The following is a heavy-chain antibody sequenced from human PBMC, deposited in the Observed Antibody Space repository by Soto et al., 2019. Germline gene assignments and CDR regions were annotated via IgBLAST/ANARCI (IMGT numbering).Heavy chain of an antibody. J-gene: IGHJ4*02. V-gene: IGHV3-23*01. CDR3: AKDRHDWNYPYFFDH. D-gene: IGHD1-7*01. CDR1: GFTFTSYA. Sequence: LRLSCAASGFTFTSYAMSWVRQAPGKGLEGVSSITGSGGSTFYADSVKGRFTISRDISKNTLYLQMNSLRAEDTAVYYCAKDRHDWNYPYFFDHWGQGTLVTVSS. CDR2: ITGSGGST.